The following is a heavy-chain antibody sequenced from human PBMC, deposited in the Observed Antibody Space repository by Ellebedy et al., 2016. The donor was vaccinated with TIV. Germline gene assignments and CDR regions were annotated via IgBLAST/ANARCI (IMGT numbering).Heavy chain of an antibody. J-gene: IGHJ4*02. D-gene: IGHD4-17*01. Sequence: GESLKISCAAPGFTFSSYSMNWVRPAPATGLEWVSYISSSSSTIYYSDSVKGRFTVSRENAKNSLYLQMNSQRAEDTAVYYCAIDSYGYYPYYFEYWGQGTLVTVSS. CDR1: GFTFSSYS. CDR3: AIDSYGYYPYYFEY. CDR2: ISSSSSTI. V-gene: IGHV3-48*01.